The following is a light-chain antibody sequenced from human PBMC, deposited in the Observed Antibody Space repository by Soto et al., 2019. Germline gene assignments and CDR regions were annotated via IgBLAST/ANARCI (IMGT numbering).Light chain of an antibody. Sequence: QSVLTQPPSVSAAPAQKVTISCSGTSSNIGNNYVSWYQQFPGAAPKLLIYENNKRPSGIPDRFSGSKSGTSATLGITGLQTGDEADYYCGTWHSSLSTWVFGGGTKVTVL. CDR2: ENN. J-gene: IGLJ3*02. CDR3: GTWHSSLSTWV. CDR1: SSNIGNNY. V-gene: IGLV1-51*02.